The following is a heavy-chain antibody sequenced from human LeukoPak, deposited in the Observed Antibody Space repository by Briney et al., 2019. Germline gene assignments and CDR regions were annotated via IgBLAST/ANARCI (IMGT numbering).Heavy chain of an antibody. Sequence: GAPLLLCSAASGFSISSNYKCVRRAPRGKVLELASIIYSGSSKYYADSVKGRFTISRDNSKNTLYLQMNSLRAEDTAVYYCARHRDGYNPDYWGQGTLVTVSS. CDR2: IYSGSSK. V-gene: IGHV3-53*01. D-gene: IGHD5-24*01. J-gene: IGHJ4*02. CDR3: ARHRDGYNPDY. CDR1: GFSISSNY.